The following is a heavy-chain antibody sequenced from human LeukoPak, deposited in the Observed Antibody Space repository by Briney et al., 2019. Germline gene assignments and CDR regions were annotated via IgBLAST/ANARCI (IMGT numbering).Heavy chain of an antibody. CDR3: ARDQGCTSTNCYSLFFHY. CDR2: IWYDGSNK. CDR1: GFTFSTYG. D-gene: IGHD2-2*01. J-gene: IGHJ4*02. V-gene: IGHV3-33*01. Sequence: PGGSLRLSCAASGFTFSTYGMHWVRQAPGKGLEWVALIWYDGSNKYYADSVKGRFTISRDNSKNMLYLQMNSLRAEDTAVYYCARDQGCTSTNCYSLFFHYWGQGTLSPSPQ.